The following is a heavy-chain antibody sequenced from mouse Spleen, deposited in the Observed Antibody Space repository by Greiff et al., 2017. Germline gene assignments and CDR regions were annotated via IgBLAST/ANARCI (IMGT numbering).Heavy chain of an antibody. V-gene: IGHV1-4*01. CDR1: GYTFTSYT. CDR3: EGGGINREAATGGMDC. Sequence: QVQLQQSGAELARPGASVKMSCKASGYTFTSYTMHWVKQRPGQGLEWIGYINPSSGYTKYNQKFKDKATLTADTSSSTAYMQLSSLTSEDSEVYYGEGGGINREAATGGMDCGGQGTSAPVS. D-gene: IGHD2-14*01. CDR2: INPSSGYT. J-gene: IGHJ4*01.